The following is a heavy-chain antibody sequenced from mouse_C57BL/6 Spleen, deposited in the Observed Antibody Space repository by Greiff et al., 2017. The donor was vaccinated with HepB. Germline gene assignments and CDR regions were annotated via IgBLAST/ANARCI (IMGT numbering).Heavy chain of an antibody. CDR1: GYTFTSYW. D-gene: IGHD2-1*01. V-gene: IGHV1-64*01. CDR3: AASYGKKGYAMDY. Sequence: QVQLQQPGAELVKPGASVKLSCKASGYTFTSYWMHWVKQRPGQGLEWIGMIHPNSGSTNYNEKFKSKATLTVDKSSSTAYMQLSSLTSEDSAVYYCAASYGKKGYAMDYWGQGTSVTVSS. CDR2: IHPNSGST. J-gene: IGHJ4*01.